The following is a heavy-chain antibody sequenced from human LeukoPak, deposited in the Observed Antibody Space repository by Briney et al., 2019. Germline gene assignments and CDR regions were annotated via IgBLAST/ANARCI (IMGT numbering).Heavy chain of an antibody. Sequence: GGSLRLSCAASGFTFSDHYMEWVRQAPGRGLEWIGHTGNKANSYTTEYAASVKGRFSISRDDSKNSLYLQMNSLKTEDTAVYYCGRGGYSSSSFYGTDVWGQGTTVTVSS. V-gene: IGHV3-72*01. CDR3: GRGGYSSSSFYGTDV. CDR2: TGNKANSYTT. CDR1: GFTFSDHY. J-gene: IGHJ6*02. D-gene: IGHD6-6*01.